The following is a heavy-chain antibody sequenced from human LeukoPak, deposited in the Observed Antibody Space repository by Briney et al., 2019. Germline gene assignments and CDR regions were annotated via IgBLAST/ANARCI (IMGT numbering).Heavy chain of an antibody. V-gene: IGHV3-33*01. CDR3: ARGADHYENSGTIDY. D-gene: IGHD3-22*01. J-gene: IGHJ4*02. CDR1: GFTFSDYG. CDR2: IWYDGSNK. Sequence: GGSLRLSCTASGFTFSDYGMHWVRQPPGKGLEWVAIIWYDGSNKTYEDSVKGRFTISRDNSKNTLYLQMNSLRAEDTAVYYCARGADHYENSGTIDYWGQGTLVTVSS.